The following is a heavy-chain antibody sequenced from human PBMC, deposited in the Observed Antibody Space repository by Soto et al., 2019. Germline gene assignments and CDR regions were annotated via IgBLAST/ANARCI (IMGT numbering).Heavy chain of an antibody. CDR3: ARRGAGHYYGSGSYYPGGYYYGMDV. CDR2: IYYSGST. Sequence: SETLSLTCTVSGGSVSSGSYYWSWTRQPPGKGLEWIGYIYYSGSTNYNPSLKSRVTISVDTSKNQFSLKLSSVTAADTAVYYCARRGAGHYYGSGSYYPGGYYYGMDVWGQGTTVTVSS. D-gene: IGHD3-10*01. V-gene: IGHV4-61*01. J-gene: IGHJ6*02. CDR1: GGSVSSGSYY.